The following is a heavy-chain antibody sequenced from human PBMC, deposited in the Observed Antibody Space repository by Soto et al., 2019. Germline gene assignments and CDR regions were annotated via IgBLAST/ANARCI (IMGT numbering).Heavy chain of an antibody. CDR3: ARETSYDFWSGPQTMDV. J-gene: IGHJ6*02. CDR1: GFTFSSYG. D-gene: IGHD3-3*01. CDR2: IWYDGSNK. Sequence: GGSLRLSCAASGFTFSSYGMHWVRKAPGKGLEWVAVIWYDGSNKYYADSVKGRFTISRDNSENILYLQMNSLRPDDTAVYFCARETSYDFWSGPQTMDVWGQGTTVTVSS. V-gene: IGHV3-33*01.